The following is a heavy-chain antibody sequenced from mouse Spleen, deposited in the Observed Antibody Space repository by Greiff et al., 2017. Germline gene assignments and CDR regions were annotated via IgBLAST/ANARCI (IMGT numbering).Heavy chain of an antibody. CDR3: ARGIYYYGSSFYYFDY. CDR2: IYYSGTI. V-gene: IGHV3-5*01. CDR1: GISITTGNYR. D-gene: IGHD1-1*01. J-gene: IGHJ2*01. Sequence: EVKLQESGPGLVKPSQTVFLTCTVTGISITTGNYRWSWIRQFPGNKLEWIGYIYYSGTITYNPSLTSRTTITRDTPKNQFFLEMNSLTAEDTATYYCARGIYYYGSSFYYFDYWGQGTTLTVSS.